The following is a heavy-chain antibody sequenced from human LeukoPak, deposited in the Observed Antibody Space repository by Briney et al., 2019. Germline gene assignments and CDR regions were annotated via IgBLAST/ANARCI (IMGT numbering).Heavy chain of an antibody. J-gene: IGHJ5*02. V-gene: IGHV3-21*01. Sequence: GGSLRLSCAASGFTFSGYSMNWVRQAPGKGLEWVSSITSSSSYIYYSDSVKGRFTISRDNARNSMHLQMNSLRAEDTAVYYCARCGGGNPRWFDPWGQGTLVTVSS. D-gene: IGHD4-23*01. CDR3: ARCGGGNPRWFDP. CDR2: ITSSSSYI. CDR1: GFTFSGYS.